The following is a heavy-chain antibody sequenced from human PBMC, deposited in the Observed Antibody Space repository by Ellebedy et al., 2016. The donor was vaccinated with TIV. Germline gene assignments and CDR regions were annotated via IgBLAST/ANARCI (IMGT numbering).Heavy chain of an antibody. D-gene: IGHD5-12*01. CDR3: ARHSTPYIGYDTDFDF. V-gene: IGHV5-51*01. CDR1: GYSFSHYW. CDR2: VYPEDSDT. J-gene: IGHJ4*02. Sequence: GESLKISCKGSGYSFSHYWIGWVRQMPGKGLEWIGIVYPEDSDTRYSPSFQGQVTISAANYISTAYLQWSSLKASDTATYYCARHSTPYIGYDTDFDFWGQGTLVTVSS.